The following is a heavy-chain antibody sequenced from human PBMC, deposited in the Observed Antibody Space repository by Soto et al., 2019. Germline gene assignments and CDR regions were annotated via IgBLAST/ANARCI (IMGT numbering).Heavy chain of an antibody. CDR3: ARAKRSLVLFFGHSMAV. CDR2: INHSGST. V-gene: IGHV4-34*01. Sequence: QVQLQQWGAGLLKPSETLSLTCAVYGGSFSGYYWSWIRQPPGEVLEGIGEINHSGSTNYNPYLKSRVTISVDTSKNQFSLQLSCVTAADTAVYYCARAKRSLVLFFGHSMAVWGQGTTVTVSS. CDR1: GGSFSGYY. D-gene: IGHD3-10*01. J-gene: IGHJ6*02.